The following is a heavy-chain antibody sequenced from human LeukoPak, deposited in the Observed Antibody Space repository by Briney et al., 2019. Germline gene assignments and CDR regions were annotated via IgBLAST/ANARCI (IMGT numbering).Heavy chain of an antibody. CDR1: GFTFSSYA. CDR2: IYSGGST. Sequence: PGRSLRLSCAASGFTFSSYAMSWVRQAPGKGLEWISVIYSGGSTYYADSLKGRFTISRDSSKNTLYLQMNSLRADDTAVYYCARGLTGTAFWYFDLWGRGTLVTVSS. V-gene: IGHV3-53*01. J-gene: IGHJ2*01. D-gene: IGHD1-20*01. CDR3: ARGLTGTAFWYFDL.